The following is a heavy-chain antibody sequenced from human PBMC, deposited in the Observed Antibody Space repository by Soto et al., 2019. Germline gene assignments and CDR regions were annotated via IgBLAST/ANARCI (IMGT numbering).Heavy chain of an antibody. CDR2: ISGSGGST. J-gene: IGHJ6*02. V-gene: IGHV3-23*01. CDR3: AKDPYYDSSGYYYYYYGMDV. CDR1: GFTFSSYA. Sequence: EVQLLESGGGLVQPGGSLRLSCAASGFTFSSYAMSWVRQAPGKGLEWVSAISGSGGSTYYADSVKGRFTISRDNSKNTLYLQMNSLRAEDTAVYYCAKDPYYDSSGYYYYYYGMDVWGQGTTVTVSS. D-gene: IGHD3-22*01.